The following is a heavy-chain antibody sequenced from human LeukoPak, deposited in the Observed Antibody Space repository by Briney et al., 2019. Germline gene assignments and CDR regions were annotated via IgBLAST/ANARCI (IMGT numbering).Heavy chain of an antibody. J-gene: IGHJ6*02. CDR3: ERHNLGYWKSNSCSEDYGMDV. V-gene: IGHV4-39*01. D-gene: IGHD2-2*01. CDR2: VYYSGIT. Sequence: SETLSLTCTVSRGSISSSSHYWGWVRQPPGKGLEWVGSVYYSGITHYNPSLKSRVTISVDTSKNQFSLKLSSVTAADTAVYFCERHNLGYWKSNSCSEDYGMDVWGQGTTVTVSS. CDR1: RGSISSSSHY.